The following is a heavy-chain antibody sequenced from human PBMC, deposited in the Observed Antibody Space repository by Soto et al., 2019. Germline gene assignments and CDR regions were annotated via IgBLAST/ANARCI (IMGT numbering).Heavy chain of an antibody. Sequence: SETLSLTCTVSGGSISSYYWSWIRQPPGKGLEWIGYIYYSGSTNYNPSLKSRVTISVDTSKNQFSLKLSSVTAADTAVYYCARSTLSGFDYYYMDVCGKGTTVTVSS. J-gene: IGHJ6*03. CDR2: IYYSGST. D-gene: IGHD2-2*01. V-gene: IGHV4-59*01. CDR3: ARSTLSGFDYYYMDV. CDR1: GGSISSYY.